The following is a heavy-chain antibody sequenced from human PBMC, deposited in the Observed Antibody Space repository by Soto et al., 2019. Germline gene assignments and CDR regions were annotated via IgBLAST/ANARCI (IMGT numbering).Heavy chain of an antibody. CDR1: GYTFTSYY. J-gene: IGHJ4*02. CDR3: ARDAVLRGYSYAVPGGY. CDR2: INPSGGST. D-gene: IGHD5-18*01. Sequence: QVQLVQSGAEVKKPGASVKVSCKASGYTFTSYYMHWVRQAPGQGLEWMGIINPSGGSTSYAQKFQGRVTMTRDTSTSTVYMELSSLRSEDTVVYYCARDAVLRGYSYAVPGGYWGQGTLVTVSS. V-gene: IGHV1-46*01.